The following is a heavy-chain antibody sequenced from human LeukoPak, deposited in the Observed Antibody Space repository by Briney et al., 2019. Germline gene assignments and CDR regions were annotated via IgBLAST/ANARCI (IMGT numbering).Heavy chain of an antibody. CDR3: ARGLVLLWFGEFDMDV. CDR2: MNPNSGNT. Sequence: ASVKVSCKASGYTFTSYDINWVRQATGQGLEGVGGMNPNSGNTGYAQKFQGRVTMTRNTSISTAYMELSSLRSEDTAVYYCARGLVLLWFGEFDMDVWGKGTTVTISS. CDR1: GYTFTSYD. V-gene: IGHV1-8*01. D-gene: IGHD3-10*01. J-gene: IGHJ6*03.